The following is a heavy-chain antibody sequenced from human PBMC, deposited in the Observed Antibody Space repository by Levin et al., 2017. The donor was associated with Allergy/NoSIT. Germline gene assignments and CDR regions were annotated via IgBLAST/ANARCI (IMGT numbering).Heavy chain of an antibody. V-gene: IGHV1-2*06. D-gene: IGHD3-10*01. CDR2: INPNSGGT. CDR1: GYTFIGYY. Sequence: ASVKVSCKASGYTFIGYYMHWVRQAPGQGPEWMGRINPNSGGTNFAQMFQGRVTMTRDTSISTAYMELNRLRYDDTAVYYCAREGTGSLSSFPSWGQGTLVTVSS. CDR3: AREGTGSLSSFPS. J-gene: IGHJ5*02.